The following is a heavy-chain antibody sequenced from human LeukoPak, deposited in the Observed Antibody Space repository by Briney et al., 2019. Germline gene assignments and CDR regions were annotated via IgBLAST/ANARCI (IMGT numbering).Heavy chain of an antibody. Sequence: PSETLSLTCTVSGGSISSSSYYWGWIRQPPGKGLEWIGSIYYSGSTYYNPSLKSRVTISVDTSKRQISLKLSSVTAADTAVYYCARSDTSGGVIAFDAFDIWGQGTMVTVSS. V-gene: IGHV4-39*07. CDR2: IYYSGST. CDR1: GGSISSSSYY. CDR3: ARSDTSGGVIAFDAFDI. J-gene: IGHJ3*02. D-gene: IGHD3-16*02.